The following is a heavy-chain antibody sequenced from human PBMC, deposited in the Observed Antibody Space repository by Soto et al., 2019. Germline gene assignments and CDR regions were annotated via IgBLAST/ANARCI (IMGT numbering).Heavy chain of an antibody. CDR1: GGSFSGYY. V-gene: IGHV4-34*01. Sequence: QVQLQQWGAGLLKPSETLSLTCAVYGGSFSGYYWSWIRQPPGQGLEWIGEINHSGSTNYNPSLKSRVPISVDTSKNQFSLKLSSVTAADTAVYYCARGKARYYDSSGYNYWGQGTLVTVSS. CDR2: INHSGST. CDR3: ARGKARYYDSSGYNY. J-gene: IGHJ4*02. D-gene: IGHD3-22*01.